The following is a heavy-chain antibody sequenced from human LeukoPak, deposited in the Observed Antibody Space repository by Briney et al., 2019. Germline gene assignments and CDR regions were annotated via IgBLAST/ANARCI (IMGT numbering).Heavy chain of an antibody. CDR2: IIPILGIA. CDR1: GGTFSSYA. CDR3: ATAGSRLQSNWFDP. Sequence: GASVKVSCKASGGTFSSYAISWVRQAPGQGLEWMGRIIPILGIANYAQKFQGRVTITADESTSTAYMELSSLRSEDTAVYYCATAGSRLQSNWFDPWGQGTLVTVSS. D-gene: IGHD4-11*01. V-gene: IGHV1-69*04. J-gene: IGHJ5*02.